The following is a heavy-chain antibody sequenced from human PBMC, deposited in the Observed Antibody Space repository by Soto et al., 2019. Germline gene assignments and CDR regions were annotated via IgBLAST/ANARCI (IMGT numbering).Heavy chain of an antibody. CDR2: IYNDGSTT. CDR1: WFPFRYYW. D-gene: IGHD6-13*01. V-gene: IGHV3-74*01. CDR3: ASAISAVL. Sequence: GFLRLFCAASWFPFRYYWIHWVRQAPGKGLVWVSRIYNDGSTTNYADSVKGRFTISRDNAKDTLYLQMNSLRAEDTAVYYCASAISAVLWGQGTLVTVSS. J-gene: IGHJ4*02.